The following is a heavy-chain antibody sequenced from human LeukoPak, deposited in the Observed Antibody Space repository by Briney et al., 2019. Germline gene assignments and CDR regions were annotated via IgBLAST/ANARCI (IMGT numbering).Heavy chain of an antibody. CDR1: GFTVSSNY. CDR3: AKRVVGTTVRYFDY. D-gene: IGHD4-17*01. Sequence: GGSLRLSCAASGFTVSSNYMSWVRQAPGKGLEWVSAINSGGNTYYADSVKGRFTISRDNSKNTLYLQMDSLRAEDTAAYYCAKRVVGTTVRYFDYWGQGTLVTVSS. CDR2: INSGGNT. J-gene: IGHJ4*02. V-gene: IGHV3-53*01.